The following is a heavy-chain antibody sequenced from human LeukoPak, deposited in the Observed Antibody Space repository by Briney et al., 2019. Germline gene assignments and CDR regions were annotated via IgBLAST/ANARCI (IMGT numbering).Heavy chain of an antibody. J-gene: IGHJ6*03. V-gene: IGHV3-30*18. Sequence: GRSLRLSCAASGFTFSSYGMHWVRQAPGKGLEWVAVISYDGSNKYYADSVKGRFTISRDNSKNTLYLQMNSLRAEDTAVYYCAKDERDSFYMDVWGKGTTVTVSS. CDR3: AKDERDSFYMDV. CDR2: ISYDGSNK. CDR1: GFTFSSYG. D-gene: IGHD3/OR15-3a*01.